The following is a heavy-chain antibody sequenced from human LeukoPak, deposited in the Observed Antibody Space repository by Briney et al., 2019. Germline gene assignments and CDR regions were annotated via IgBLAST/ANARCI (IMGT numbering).Heavy chain of an antibody. D-gene: IGHD5-12*01. J-gene: IGHJ6*03. CDR2: INHRGST. CDR3: ARGPVRWLRRYYYYYMDV. Sequence: PSQTLSLTCTVSGGAISSSSYSSSWICPPPEKRLEWSGEINHRGSTNYNPSLKSRVTISVDTSKNQFSLKLSSVSAADTAVYYCARGPVRWLRRYYYYYMDVWDKGTTVTVSS. CDR1: GGAISSSSYS. V-gene: IGHV4-39*07.